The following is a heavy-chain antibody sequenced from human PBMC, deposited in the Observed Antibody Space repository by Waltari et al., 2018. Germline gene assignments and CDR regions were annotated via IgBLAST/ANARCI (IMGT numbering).Heavy chain of an antibody. CDR2: MSGSTGST. CDR3: AKGISGTNSGIDF. J-gene: IGHJ4*02. V-gene: IGHV3-23*01. CDR1: GFTFSNYA. D-gene: IGHD1-26*01. Sequence: EVQLLESGGGLVQPGGSLRLSCAASGFTFSNYAMSWFRQAPGKGLEWVSLMSGSTGSTYYADSVKGRFTISRDNSKNTLYLQMNSLRAEDTAVFYCAKGISGTNSGIDFWGQGTLVTVSS.